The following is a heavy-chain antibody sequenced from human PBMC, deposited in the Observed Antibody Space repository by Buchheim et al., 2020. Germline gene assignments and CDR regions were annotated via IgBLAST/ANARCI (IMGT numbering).Heavy chain of an antibody. V-gene: IGHV4-59*01. Sequence: QVQLQESGPGLVKPSETLSLTCTVSGGSISSYYWSWIRQPPGKGLEWFGYIYYSGSTNYNPSLKSRVTISVDTSKNQFSLKLSSVTAADTAVYYCARVRAGTNFDYWGQGTL. D-gene: IGHD6-19*01. J-gene: IGHJ4*02. CDR2: IYYSGST. CDR3: ARVRAGTNFDY. CDR1: GGSISSYY.